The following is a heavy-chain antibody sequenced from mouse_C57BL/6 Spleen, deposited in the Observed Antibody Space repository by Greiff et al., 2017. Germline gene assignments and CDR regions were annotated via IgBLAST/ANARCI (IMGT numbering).Heavy chain of an antibody. CDR3: ARVGVTTLYYYAMDY. CDR2: IYPGDGDT. Sequence: VQLQQSGPELVKPGASVKISCKASGYAFSSSWMNWVKQRPGKGLEWIGRIYPGDGDTNYNWKFKGKATLTADKSSSTAYMQLSSRTSEDSAVYFCARVGVTTLYYYAMDYWGQGTSVTVSS. V-gene: IGHV1-82*01. D-gene: IGHD2-12*01. J-gene: IGHJ4*01. CDR1: GYAFSSSW.